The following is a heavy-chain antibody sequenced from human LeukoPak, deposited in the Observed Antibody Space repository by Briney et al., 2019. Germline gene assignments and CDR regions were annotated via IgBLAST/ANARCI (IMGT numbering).Heavy chain of an antibody. CDR3: SRRFDC. J-gene: IGHJ4*02. CDR2: IDGSGDTI. Sequence: PGGSLRLSCEVSGFTVSRYRMNWVRQAPGKGLEWVSYIDGSGDTIYYADSVKGRFTISRDNAKNSLDLQMNSLRDEDTAVYYCSRRFDCWGQGTLVTVSS. CDR1: GFTVSRYR. V-gene: IGHV3-48*02.